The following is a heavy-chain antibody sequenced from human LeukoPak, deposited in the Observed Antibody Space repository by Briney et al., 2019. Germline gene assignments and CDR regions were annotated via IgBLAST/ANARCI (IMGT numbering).Heavy chain of an antibody. CDR1: GFTVSSNY. J-gene: IGHJ6*02. V-gene: IGHV3-53*01. CDR3: AREMATISVSYYYGMDV. D-gene: IGHD5-24*01. Sequence: GGSLRLSCAASGFTVSSNYMSWVRQAPGKGLEWVSVIYSGGSTYYADSVKGRFTISRDNFKNTLYLQMNSLRAEDTAVYYCAREMATISVSYYYGMDVWRQGTPVTVSS. CDR2: IYSGGST.